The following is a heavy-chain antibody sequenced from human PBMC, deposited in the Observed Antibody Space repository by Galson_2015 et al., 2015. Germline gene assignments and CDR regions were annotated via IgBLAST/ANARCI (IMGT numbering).Heavy chain of an antibody. Sequence: SLRLSCAASGFTFSTYGMHWVRQAPGKGLEWVAVIWYDGSNKFYADSVKGRFTISRDNSKNTLYVQMNSPKAEDMAVYYCARAKVETAMVDAFDTWGQGTMVTVSS. J-gene: IGHJ3*02. D-gene: IGHD5-18*01. V-gene: IGHV3-33*01. CDR3: ARAKVETAMVDAFDT. CDR1: GFTFSTYG. CDR2: IWYDGSNK.